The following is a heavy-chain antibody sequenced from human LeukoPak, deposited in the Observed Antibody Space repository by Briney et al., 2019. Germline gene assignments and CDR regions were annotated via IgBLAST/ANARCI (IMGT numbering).Heavy chain of an antibody. CDR2: IRYDGSNK. CDR3: AKDLGTYYYGSGSSGAFDI. CDR1: GFTFSSYA. Sequence: PGRSLRLSCAASGFTFSSYAMHWVRQAPGKGLEWVAFIRYDGSNKYYADSVKGRFTISRDNSKNTLYLQMNSLRAEDTAVYYCAKDLGTYYYGSGSSGAFDIWGQGTMVTVSS. J-gene: IGHJ3*02. V-gene: IGHV3-30*02. D-gene: IGHD3-10*01.